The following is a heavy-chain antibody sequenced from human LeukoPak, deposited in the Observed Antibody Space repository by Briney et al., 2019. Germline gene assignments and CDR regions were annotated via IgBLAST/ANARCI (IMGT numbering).Heavy chain of an antibody. CDR2: INQGGSTK. CDR1: GFTFSRDW. CDR3: ARDPNQIEGANFHY. V-gene: IGHV3-7*01. Sequence: GGSLRLSCAASGFTFSRDWMNWVRLAPGKGLEWVANINQGGSTKYYVDSVKGRFTISRDNAKHSVFLQMDSLGAEDTAVYYCARDPNQIEGANFHYWGQGTLVTVSS. J-gene: IGHJ4*02. D-gene: IGHD1-26*01.